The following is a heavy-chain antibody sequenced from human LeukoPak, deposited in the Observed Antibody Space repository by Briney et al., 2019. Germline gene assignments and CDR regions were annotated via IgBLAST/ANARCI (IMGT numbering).Heavy chain of an antibody. CDR2: ISYSGST. J-gene: IGHJ4*02. D-gene: IGHD3-10*01. Sequence: SETLSLTCTISVGSISTYYWGWIRQPPGKGLEWIGYISYSGSTTYTPSLESRVTISVDTSKNQFSLRLSSVTAADTAVYYCTRITQGTVDCWGQGILVTVSS. V-gene: IGHV4-59*01. CDR3: TRITQGTVDC. CDR1: VGSISTYY.